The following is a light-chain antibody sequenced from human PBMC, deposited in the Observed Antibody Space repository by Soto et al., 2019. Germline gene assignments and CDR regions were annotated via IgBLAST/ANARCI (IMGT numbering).Light chain of an antibody. J-gene: IGLJ2*01. CDR3: CSYAGSSTFVV. V-gene: IGLV2-23*03. CDR1: SSDVGSYNL. Sequence: QSALTQPASVSGSPGQSITISCTGTSSDVGSYNLVSWYQQHPGKAPRLMIYEGSKRPSGVSNRFSGSKSGNTASLTISGLQAEDEADYYCCSYAGSSTFVVCGGGTQLTVL. CDR2: EGS.